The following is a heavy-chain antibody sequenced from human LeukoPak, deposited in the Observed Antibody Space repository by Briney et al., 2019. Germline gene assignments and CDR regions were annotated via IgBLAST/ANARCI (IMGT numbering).Heavy chain of an antibody. CDR2: IRRDGSSE. J-gene: IGHJ4*02. Sequence: GGSLRLSCAASGFTLTDYNMHWVRQAPGKGLECVAFIRRDGSSEYYADSVKGRFTISRDNSKNTLYLQMNSLRGDDTAVYYCARGAEVAVELWGQGTLVTVSS. CDR3: ARGAEVAVEL. V-gene: IGHV3-30*02. CDR1: GFTLTDYN. D-gene: IGHD6-19*01.